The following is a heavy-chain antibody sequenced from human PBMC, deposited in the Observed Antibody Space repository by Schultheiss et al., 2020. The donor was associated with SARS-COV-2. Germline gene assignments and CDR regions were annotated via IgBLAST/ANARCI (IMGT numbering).Heavy chain of an antibody. CDR2: IGVSGVTT. V-gene: IGHV3-23*01. D-gene: IGHD3-22*01. J-gene: IGHJ4*02. CDR3: AKSKPYYYDSSGYYYYFDY. CDR1: GFTFTNNA. Sequence: GGSLRLSCEASGFTFTNNAMGWVRQAPGKGLEWVSSIGVSGVTTYYADSVKGRFTISRDNSKNTLYLQMNSLRAEDTAVYYCAKSKPYYYDSSGYYYYFDYWGQGTLVTVSS.